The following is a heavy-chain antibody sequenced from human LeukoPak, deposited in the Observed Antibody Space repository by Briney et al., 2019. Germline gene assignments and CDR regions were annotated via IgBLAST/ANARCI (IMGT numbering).Heavy chain of an antibody. J-gene: IGHJ4*02. CDR1: GGSISSSSYY. CDR2: TYYSGST. V-gene: IGHV4-39*01. Sequence: SETLSPTCTVSGGSISSSSYYWGWIRQPPGKGLEWIGSTYYSGSTYYNPSLKSRVTISVDTSKNQFSLKLSSVTAADTAVYYCACTGDFDWPPLDYWGQGTLVTVSS. CDR3: ACTGDFDWPPLDY. D-gene: IGHD3-9*01.